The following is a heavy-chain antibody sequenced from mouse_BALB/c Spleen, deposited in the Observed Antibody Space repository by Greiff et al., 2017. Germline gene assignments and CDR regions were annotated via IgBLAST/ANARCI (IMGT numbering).Heavy chain of an antibody. Sequence: EVNLVESGGGLVKPGGSLKLSCAASGFTFSSYAMSWVRQTPEKRLEWVASISSGGSTYYPDSVKGRFTISRDNARNILYLQMSSLRSEDTAMYYCARGGPIYDYAWFAYWGQGTLVTVSA. D-gene: IGHD2-4*01. V-gene: IGHV5-6-5*01. CDR3: ARGGPIYDYAWFAY. J-gene: IGHJ3*01. CDR1: GFTFSSYA. CDR2: ISSGGST.